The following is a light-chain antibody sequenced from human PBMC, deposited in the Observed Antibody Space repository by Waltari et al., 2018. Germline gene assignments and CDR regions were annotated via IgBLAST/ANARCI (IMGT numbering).Light chain of an antibody. J-gene: IGLJ2*01. CDR1: TSNIGTNY. V-gene: IGLV1-51*02. CDR3: GTWDNTLSAV. CDR2: GND. Sequence: QSVLTQPPSVSAAPGQKVSISCSGSTSNIGTNYVSWYQQFPGEAPKVLIYGNDKRTTGIPDRFSGSKSGTSATLDITGLQTGDEAVYYCGTWDNTLSAVFGGGTKVTVL.